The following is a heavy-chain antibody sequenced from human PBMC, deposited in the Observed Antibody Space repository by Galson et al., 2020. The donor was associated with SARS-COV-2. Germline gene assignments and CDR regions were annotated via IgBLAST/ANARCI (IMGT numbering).Heavy chain of an antibody. Sequence: SQTLSLTCTVSGASISSGSYYWSWIRQPAGKGLEWIGRIYKSGNTNYNPSLWSQVTISVDTSKNQFSLKLTSVTAADTAVYYCARGNSPCVTIIGILTGTDGMDDWGQGTTVTVYS. D-gene: IGHD3-3*01. CDR1: GASISSGSYY. J-gene: IGHJ6*02. V-gene: IGHV4-61*02. CDR3: ARGNSPCVTIIGILTGTDGMDD. CDR2: IYKSGNT.